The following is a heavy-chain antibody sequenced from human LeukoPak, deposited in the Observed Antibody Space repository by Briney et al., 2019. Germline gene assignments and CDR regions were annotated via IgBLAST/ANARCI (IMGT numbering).Heavy chain of an antibody. Sequence: GGSLRLSCAASGFTVSSNYMSWVRQAPGKGLEWVSVIYSGGSTYYADSVKGRFTISRDDSKNTLYLQMNSLRAEDTAVYYCARMGHYDILTGYYKAFDIWGQGTMVTVSS. CDR3: ARMGHYDILTGYYKAFDI. CDR2: IYSGGST. CDR1: GFTVSSNY. D-gene: IGHD3-9*01. J-gene: IGHJ3*02. V-gene: IGHV3-53*01.